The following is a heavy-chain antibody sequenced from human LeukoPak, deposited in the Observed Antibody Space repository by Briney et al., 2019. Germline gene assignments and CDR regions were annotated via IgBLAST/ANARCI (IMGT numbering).Heavy chain of an antibody. CDR3: ARSKSGYTYYFDY. D-gene: IGHD5-12*01. CDR1: GDSISNYY. J-gene: IGHJ4*02. V-gene: IGHV4-59*08. Sequence: SETLSLTCTVSGDSISNYYWSWIRQPPGKGLEWIGYIYYSGSTNYNPSLKSRVTISVDTSKNHFSLKLSSVTAADTAVYYCARSKSGYTYYFDYWGQGTLVTVSS. CDR2: IYYSGST.